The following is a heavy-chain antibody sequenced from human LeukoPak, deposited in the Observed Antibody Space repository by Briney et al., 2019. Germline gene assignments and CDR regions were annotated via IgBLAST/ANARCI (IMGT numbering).Heavy chain of an antibody. J-gene: IGHJ4*02. D-gene: IGHD3-22*01. Sequence: GGSLRLSCAASGFIFSQYSMNWVRQAPGKGLEWVSSISSSSSYIYYADSVKGRFTISRDNAKNSLYLQMNSLRAEDTAVYYCARDLACSDDSSGYYCGDYWGQGTLVTVSS. V-gene: IGHV3-21*01. CDR1: GFIFSQYS. CDR3: ARDLACSDDSSGYYCGDY. CDR2: ISSSSSYI.